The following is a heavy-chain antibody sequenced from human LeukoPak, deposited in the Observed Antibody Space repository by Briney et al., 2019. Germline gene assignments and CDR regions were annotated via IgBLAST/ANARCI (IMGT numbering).Heavy chain of an antibody. CDR2: IKSDGSEK. CDR1: GFTFSNSW. CDR3: ARPRLGNSGLAEYFEH. Sequence: SGGSLRLSCAASGFTFSNSWMTWVRQAPGRGLECVASIKSDGSEKYYVVSVKGRFTVSRDNPKNSLYLQMNSLRAEDTAVYYCARPRLGNSGLAEYFEHWGQGTLVTVSS. J-gene: IGHJ1*01. D-gene: IGHD6-19*01. V-gene: IGHV3-7*01.